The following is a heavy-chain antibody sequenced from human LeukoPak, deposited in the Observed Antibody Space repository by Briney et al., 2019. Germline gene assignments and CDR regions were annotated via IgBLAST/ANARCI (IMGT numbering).Heavy chain of an antibody. J-gene: IGHJ3*02. CDR2: IYYSGST. CDR3: ARLVPGGAFDI. D-gene: IGHD3-16*01. V-gene: IGHV4-59*08. Sequence: NPSETLSLTCTVSGGSISSYYWSWIRQPPGKGLEWIGYIYYSGSTNYNPSLKSRVTISVDTSKNQFSLKLSSVTAADTAVYYCARLVPGGAFDIWGQGTMATVSS. CDR1: GGSISSYY.